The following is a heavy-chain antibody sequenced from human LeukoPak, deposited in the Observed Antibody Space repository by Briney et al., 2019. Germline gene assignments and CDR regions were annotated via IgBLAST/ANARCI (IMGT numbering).Heavy chain of an antibody. CDR2: ISGSGGST. J-gene: IGHJ4*02. V-gene: IGHV3-23*01. D-gene: IGHD3-10*01. Sequence: GGSLRLSCAASGFPFSSYAMSWVRQAPGKGLEWVSAISGSGGSTYYADSVKGRFTISRDNSKNTLYLQMNSLRAEDTAVYYCAKRSYLGFGELLGDFDYWGQGTLVTVSS. CDR3: AKRSYLGFGELLGDFDY. CDR1: GFPFSSYA.